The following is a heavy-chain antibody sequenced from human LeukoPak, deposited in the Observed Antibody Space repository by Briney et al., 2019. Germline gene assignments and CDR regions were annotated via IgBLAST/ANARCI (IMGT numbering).Heavy chain of an antibody. CDR2: IIPIFGIA. Sequence: AASVKVSCKASGGTFSSYAISWVRQAPGQGLEWMGRIIPIFGIANYAQKFQGRVTITADKSTSTAYVELSSLRSEDTAVYYCARGAEVSRLYGMDVWGQGTTVTVSS. CDR3: ARGAEVSRLYGMDV. V-gene: IGHV1-69*04. J-gene: IGHJ6*02. D-gene: IGHD3-22*01. CDR1: GGTFSSYA.